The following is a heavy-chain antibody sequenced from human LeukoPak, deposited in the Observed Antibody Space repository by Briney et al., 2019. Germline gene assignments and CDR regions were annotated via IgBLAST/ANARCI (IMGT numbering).Heavy chain of an antibody. J-gene: IGHJ6*03. CDR2: IRYDGNNK. Sequence: GGSLRLSCAASGFTFSTYGMHWVRQAPGKGLEWVAFIRYDGNNKYYGDFVKGRFTISRDNSNNTLYLQMNSLRAEDTAVYYCAKGFGGYYYYYMDVWGKGTTVTVSS. D-gene: IGHD3-16*01. CDR3: AKGFGGYYYYYMDV. V-gene: IGHV3-30*02. CDR1: GFTFSTYG.